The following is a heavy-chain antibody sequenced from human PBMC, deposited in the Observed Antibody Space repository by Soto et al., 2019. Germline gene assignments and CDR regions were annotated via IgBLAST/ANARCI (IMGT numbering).Heavy chain of an antibody. CDR3: ARHNYGSGSTYFDY. D-gene: IGHD3-10*01. CDR2: IYYSGST. J-gene: IGHJ4*02. V-gene: IGHV4-59*08. Sequence: PSETLSLTCTVSGGSISSHYWSWIRQPPGKGLEWIGYIYYSGSTNYNPSLKSRVTISADTSKNQFSLKLNSMTAADTAVYYCARHNYGSGSTYFDYWGQGTLVTVSS. CDR1: GGSISSHY.